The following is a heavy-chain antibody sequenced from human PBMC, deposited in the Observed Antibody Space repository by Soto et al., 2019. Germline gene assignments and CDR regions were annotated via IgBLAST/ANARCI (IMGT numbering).Heavy chain of an antibody. J-gene: IGHJ3*02. Sequence: SETLSLTCAAYGGSFSGYYWSWIRQPPGKGLEWIGEINHSGSTNYNPSLKSRVTISVDTSKNQFSLKLSSVTAADTAVYYCARVYYDSSGYDASAIWGQGTMVTVSS. V-gene: IGHV4-34*01. CDR1: GGSFSGYY. CDR3: ARVYYDSSGYDASAI. D-gene: IGHD3-22*01. CDR2: INHSGST.